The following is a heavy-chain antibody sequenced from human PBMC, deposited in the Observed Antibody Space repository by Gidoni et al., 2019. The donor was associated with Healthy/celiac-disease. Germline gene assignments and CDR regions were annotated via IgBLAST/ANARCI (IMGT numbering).Heavy chain of an antibody. V-gene: IGHV3-23*01. CDR2: ISGSGGST. CDR1: GFTFSSYA. J-gene: IGHJ3*02. D-gene: IGHD2-2*01. Sequence: EVQLLESGGGLVQPGGSLRLSCAASGFTFSSYAMSWVRQAPGKGLEWVVAISGSGGSTYYADSVKGRFTISRDNSKNTLYLQMNSLRAEDTAVYYCAIDPQDIVVVPAAIWGQGTMVTVSS. CDR3: AIDPQDIVVVPAAI.